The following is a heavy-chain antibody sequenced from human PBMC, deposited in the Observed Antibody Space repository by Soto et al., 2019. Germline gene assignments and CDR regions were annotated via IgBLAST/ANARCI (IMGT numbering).Heavy chain of an antibody. V-gene: IGHV1-3*01. CDR3: ARDRSSGWYLEANY. CDR2: INAGNGNT. D-gene: IGHD6-19*01. Sequence: QVQLVQSGAEVKKPGASVKVSCKASGYTFTSYAMHWVRQAPGQRLEWMGWINAGNGNTKYSQKFQGRVTITRDTSASTDYMELSSLRSEDTAVYYCARDRSSGWYLEANYWGQGTLVTVSS. J-gene: IGHJ4*02. CDR1: GYTFTSYA.